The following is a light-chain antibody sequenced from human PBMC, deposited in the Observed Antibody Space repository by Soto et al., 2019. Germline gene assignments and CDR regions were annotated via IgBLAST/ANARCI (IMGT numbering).Light chain of an antibody. CDR3: QQYTNWPPGT. Sequence: ETVMTQSPDTLSVSPGERATLSCRASQSVSNNLAWYQQKPGQAPSLLIYGASTRATGIPARFSGSGSGTEFTLTISSLQSEDIAVYYCQQYTNWPPGTFGQGTKLEIK. V-gene: IGKV3-15*01. CDR1: QSVSNN. CDR2: GAS. J-gene: IGKJ2*01.